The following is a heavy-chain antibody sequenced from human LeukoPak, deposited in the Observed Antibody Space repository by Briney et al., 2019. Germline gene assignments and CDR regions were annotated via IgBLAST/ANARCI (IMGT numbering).Heavy chain of an antibody. Sequence: ASVKVSCKAPGYTFTSNYIHWVRQAPGQGLEWMGWISAHNANTNYALKLQGRVTMTTDTSTNTAYMELRSLRSDDTAVYYCARGSKSADYYDSSKYAAIYDAFDIWGQGTMVTVSS. V-gene: IGHV1-18*04. D-gene: IGHD3-22*01. J-gene: IGHJ3*02. CDR1: GYTFTSNY. CDR2: ISAHNANT. CDR3: ARGSKSADYYDSSKYAAIYDAFDI.